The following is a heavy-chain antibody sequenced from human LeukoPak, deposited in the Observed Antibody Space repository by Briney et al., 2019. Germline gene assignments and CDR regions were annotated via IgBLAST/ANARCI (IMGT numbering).Heavy chain of an antibody. CDR2: ISYDGSNK. J-gene: IGHJ3*02. CDR1: GFTFSSYA. D-gene: IGHD5-18*01. V-gene: IGHV3-30*04. CDR3: ARDSLGYSYGLSAFDI. Sequence: PGGSLRLSYAASGFTFSSYAMHWVRQAPGKGLEWVAVISYDGSNKYYADSVKGRFTISRDNSKNTLYLQMNSLRAEDTAVYYCARDSLGYSYGLSAFDIWGQGTMVTVSS.